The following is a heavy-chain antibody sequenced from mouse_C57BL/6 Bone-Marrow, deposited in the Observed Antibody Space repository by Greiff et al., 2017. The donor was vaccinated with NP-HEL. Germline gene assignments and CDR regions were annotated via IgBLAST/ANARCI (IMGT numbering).Heavy chain of an antibody. CDR2: IYPGDGDT. Sequence: QVQLQQSGAELVKPGASVKISCKASGYEFSNYWMNWVKQRPGKGLEWIGQIYPGDGDTTYNGKFKAKATLTSDKASSTSYMHLCSLTSEDSSVYFCARGGYWGQGTLVTVSA. J-gene: IGHJ3*01. V-gene: IGHV1-80*01. CDR3: ARGGY. CDR1: GYEFSNYW.